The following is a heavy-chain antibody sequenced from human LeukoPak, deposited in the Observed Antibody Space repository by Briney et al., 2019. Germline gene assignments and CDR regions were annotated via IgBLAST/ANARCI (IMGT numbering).Heavy chain of an antibody. CDR2: INTNTGNP. J-gene: IGHJ3*02. CDR3: ARTRSGWTSDAFDI. D-gene: IGHD6-19*01. V-gene: IGHV7-4-1*02. Sequence: ASVKVSCKASGYTFTSYAMNWVRQAPGQGLEWMGWINTNTGNPTYAQGFTGRFVFSLDTSVSTAYLQISSLKAEDTAVYYCARTRSGWTSDAFDIWGQGTMVTVSS. CDR1: GYTFTSYA.